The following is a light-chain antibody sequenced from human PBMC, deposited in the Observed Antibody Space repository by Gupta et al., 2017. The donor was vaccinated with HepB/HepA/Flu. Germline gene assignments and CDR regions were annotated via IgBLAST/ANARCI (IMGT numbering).Light chain of an antibody. CDR1: QSITNY. Sequence: DIHMTQSPSSLSASVGDRVTITCRASQSITNYLSWYQQKPGKAPKVLIYGASNLQSGVPSSFSGSGSWTDFTLTISNLQPEDFATYYCQQSHSTPRTFGQGTKLEIK. CDR2: GAS. J-gene: IGKJ2*01. V-gene: IGKV1-39*01. CDR3: QQSHSTPRT.